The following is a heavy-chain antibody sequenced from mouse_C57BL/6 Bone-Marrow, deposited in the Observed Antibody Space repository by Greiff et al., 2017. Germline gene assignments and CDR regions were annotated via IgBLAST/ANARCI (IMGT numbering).Heavy chain of an antibody. J-gene: IGHJ4*01. CDR2: LNPNYGTT. CDR3: ARKLSYYGRSPYYAKGY. Sequence: VQLQQPGPELVKPGASVKISCKASGYSFTDYNMNWVKQSNVKSLEWIGVLNPNYGTTSYNQKFKGKATLTVDQSSITAYMQLNSLTSEDSAVXYCARKLSYYGRSPYYAKGYRGQGSAVAVCS. V-gene: IGHV1-39*01. D-gene: IGHD1-1*01. CDR1: GYSFTDYN.